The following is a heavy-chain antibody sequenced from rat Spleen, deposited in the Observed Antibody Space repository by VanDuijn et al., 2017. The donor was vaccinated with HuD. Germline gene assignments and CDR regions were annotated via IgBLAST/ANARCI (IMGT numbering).Heavy chain of an antibody. CDR1: GVTLSYYY. CDR2: ISHDGDST. D-gene: IGHD1-11*01. CDR3: ARDYGGYDYFDY. Sequence: EVQLLESEGDLVQPGRSLKVSCAASGVTLSYYYMAWVRQGPTEGLEWVATISHDGDSTYYRDFVKGRFTISRDNAKSTLYLQMDSLRSEDTATYYCARDYGGYDYFDYWGQGVMVTVSS. V-gene: IGHV5-20*01. J-gene: IGHJ2*01.